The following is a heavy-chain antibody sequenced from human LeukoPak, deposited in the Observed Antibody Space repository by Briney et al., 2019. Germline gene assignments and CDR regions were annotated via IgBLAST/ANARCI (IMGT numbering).Heavy chain of an antibody. CDR1: GFTFSSYS. V-gene: IGHV3-21*01. CDR3: ARDFPTKAFDY. CDR2: ISSSSSYI. D-gene: IGHD2/OR15-2a*01. J-gene: IGHJ4*02. Sequence: GGSLRLSCAASGFTFSSYSMNWVRQAPGKGLEWVSSISSSSSYIYYADSVKGRFTISRDNSKNTLYLQMNSLRAEDTAVYYCARDFPTKAFDYWGQGTLVTVSS.